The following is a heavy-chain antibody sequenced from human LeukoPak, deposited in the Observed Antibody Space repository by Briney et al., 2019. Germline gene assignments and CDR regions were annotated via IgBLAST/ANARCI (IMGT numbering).Heavy chain of an antibody. CDR2: IYYSGST. CDR3: ARGLVVVVAATRGMDV. Sequence: SETLSLTCTVSGGSIGSSSYYWGWIRQPPGKGLEWIGSIYYSGSTYYNPSLKSRVTISVDTSKNQFSLKLSSVTAADTAVYYCARGLVVVVAATRGMDVWGQGTTVTVSS. V-gene: IGHV4-39*07. D-gene: IGHD2-15*01. CDR1: GGSIGSSSYY. J-gene: IGHJ6*02.